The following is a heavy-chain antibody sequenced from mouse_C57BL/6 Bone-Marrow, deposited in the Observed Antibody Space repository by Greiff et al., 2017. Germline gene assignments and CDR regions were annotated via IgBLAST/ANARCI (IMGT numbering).Heavy chain of an antibody. J-gene: IGHJ4*01. Sequence: VHVKQSGPELVKPGASVKISCKASGYSFTDYNMNWVKQSNGKSLEWIGVINPNYGTTSYNQKFKGKATLTVDQSSSTAYMQLNSLTSEDSAVYYCARGYGYDYAIDYWGQGTSVTVSS. CDR2: INPNYGTT. D-gene: IGHD2-2*01. V-gene: IGHV1-39*01. CDR1: GYSFTDYN. CDR3: ARGYGYDYAIDY.